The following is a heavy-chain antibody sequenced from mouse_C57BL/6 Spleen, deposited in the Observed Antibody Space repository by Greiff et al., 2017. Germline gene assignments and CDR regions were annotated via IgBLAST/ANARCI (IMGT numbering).Heavy chain of an antibody. J-gene: IGHJ3*01. CDR2: IYPGSGST. CDR1: GYTFTSYW. Sequence: QVQLQQPGAELVKPGASVKMSCKAYGYTFTSYWITWVKQRPGQGLEWIGDIYPGSGSTNYNEKFKSKATLTVDTSSSTSYMQLSSLTSEDSAVYDCATNGDGSWFAYWGQGTLVTVSA. V-gene: IGHV1-55*01. D-gene: IGHD4-1*02. CDR3: ATNGDGSWFAY.